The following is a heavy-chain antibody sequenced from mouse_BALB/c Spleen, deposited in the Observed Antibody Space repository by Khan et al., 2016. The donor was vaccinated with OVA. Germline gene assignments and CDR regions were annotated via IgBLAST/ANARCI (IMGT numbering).Heavy chain of an antibody. J-gene: IGHJ3*01. CDR2: IYPGSNNT. V-gene: IGHV1-77*01. D-gene: IGHD1-1*02. CDR3: AREWCAWFPY. Sequence: VQLQQSGAELARPGASVKLSCKASGYTFTDYNINWVKQRTGQGLEWIGEIYPGSNNTYYNEKFKGKATLTADKSSSTAYMQLSSLTSEDSAVYFCAREWCAWFPYGGQGTLVTVSA. CDR1: GYTFTDYN.